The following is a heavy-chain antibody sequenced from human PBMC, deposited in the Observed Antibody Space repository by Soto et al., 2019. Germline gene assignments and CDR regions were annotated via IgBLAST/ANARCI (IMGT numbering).Heavy chain of an antibody. Sequence: HITLKESGPTLVKPTQTLTLTCIFSGFSFSADGVGVGWIRQPPGKTLEWLALIYWEDDTRYRPSLKSRLTITKDSSKNQSVLTMTNMDPLDSATYYCAHAFGGTSWPNAAFDVWGQGTVVPVSS. V-gene: IGHV2-5*02. CDR2: IYWEDDT. CDR1: GFSFSADGVG. D-gene: IGHD3-16*01. CDR3: AHAFGGTSWPNAAFDV. J-gene: IGHJ3*01.